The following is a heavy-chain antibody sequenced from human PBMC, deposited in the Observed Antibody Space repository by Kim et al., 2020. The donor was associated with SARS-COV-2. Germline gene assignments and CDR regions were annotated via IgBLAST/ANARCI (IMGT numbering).Heavy chain of an antibody. CDR1: GGTFSSYA. CDR3: ARGTTTVTPFDY. Sequence: SVKVSCKASGGTFSSYAISWVRQAPGQGLEWMGGIIPIFGTANYAQKFQGRVTFTADESTSTAYMELSSLRSEDTAVYYCARGTTTVTPFDYWGQGTLVTVSS. CDR2: IIPIFGTA. V-gene: IGHV1-69*13. D-gene: IGHD4-17*01. J-gene: IGHJ4*02.